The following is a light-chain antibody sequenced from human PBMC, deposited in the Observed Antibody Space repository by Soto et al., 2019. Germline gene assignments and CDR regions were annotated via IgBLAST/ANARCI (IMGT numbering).Light chain of an antibody. CDR2: DVS. CDR3: SSYTSSSTVL. Sequence: QSALTQPASVSGSPVQSITISCTGTSSDVGGYNYVSWYQQHPGKAPKLTIYDVSNRPSGVSNRFSGSKSGNTASLTISGLQAEDEADYYCSSYTSSSTVLFGGGTQLTVL. CDR1: SSDVGGYNY. J-gene: IGLJ2*01. V-gene: IGLV2-14*01.